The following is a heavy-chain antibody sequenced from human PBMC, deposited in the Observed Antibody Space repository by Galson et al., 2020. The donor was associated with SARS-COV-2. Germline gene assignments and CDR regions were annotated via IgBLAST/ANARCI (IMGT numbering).Heavy chain of an antibody. CDR2: IWHAGRSN. J-gene: IGHJ5*02. Sequence: TGRSLRISCAAYGLSYRSYGMHRVRQAQGKGLEWVAVIWHAGRSNYYADTVKGRFTISRDNSMNTLHLQMNSLRAEDTAVYYCAREISDSYITNWFDPWGQGTLVTVSA. CDR3: AREISDSYITNWFDP. CDR1: GLSYRSYG. V-gene: IGHV3-33*01. D-gene: IGHD1-1*01.